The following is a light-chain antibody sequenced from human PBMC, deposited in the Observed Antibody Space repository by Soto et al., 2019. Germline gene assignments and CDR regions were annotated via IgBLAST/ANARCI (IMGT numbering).Light chain of an antibody. CDR2: GAS. Sequence: EIVMTQSPATLSVSPGERATLSCRASQSVSNNYLAWYQQKPGQAPRLLIYGASNRATGIPDRFSGSGSGTDFTLTISRLEPEDFAVYYCQQYSSSRTFGQGTKVDIK. J-gene: IGKJ1*01. CDR1: QSVSNNY. V-gene: IGKV3-20*01. CDR3: QQYSSSRT.